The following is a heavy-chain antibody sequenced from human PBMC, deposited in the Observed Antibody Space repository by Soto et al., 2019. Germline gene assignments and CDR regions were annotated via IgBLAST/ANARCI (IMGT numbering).Heavy chain of an antibody. CDR2: INHSGST. J-gene: IGHJ6*02. CDR3: ARSQRVRGFYYYYGMDV. Sequence: SETLSLTCAVYGGSFSGYYWSWIRQPPGKGLEWIGEINHSGSTNYNPSLKSRVTISVDTSKNQFSLKLSSVTAADTAVYYCARSQRVRGFYYYYGMDVWGQGTTVTVSS. CDR1: GGSFSGYY. D-gene: IGHD3-10*01. V-gene: IGHV4-34*01.